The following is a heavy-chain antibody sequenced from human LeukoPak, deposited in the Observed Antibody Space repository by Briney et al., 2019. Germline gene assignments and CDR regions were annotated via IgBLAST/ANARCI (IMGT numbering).Heavy chain of an antibody. CDR1: GFTFSSYA. Sequence: QPGGSLRLSCAASGFTFSSYAMSWVRQAPGKGLEWVANIKQDGSEKYYVDSVKGRFTISRDNAKNSVYLQMNSLRAEDTAVYYCARDRRLHYYDSSGPLGYDYYSMDVWGQGTTVTVSS. V-gene: IGHV3-7*01. J-gene: IGHJ6*02. D-gene: IGHD3-22*01. CDR3: ARDRRLHYYDSSGPLGYDYYSMDV. CDR2: IKQDGSEK.